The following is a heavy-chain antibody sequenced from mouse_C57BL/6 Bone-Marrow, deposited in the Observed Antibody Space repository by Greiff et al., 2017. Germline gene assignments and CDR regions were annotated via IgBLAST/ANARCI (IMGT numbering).Heavy chain of an antibody. D-gene: IGHD3-2*01. Sequence: EVQVVEPGGDLVKPGGSLKLSCAASGFTFSSYGMSWVRQTPDERLEWVATISSGGSYTYYPDSVKGRFTLSRDNAKNTLYLQMSSRTSEDTAMYFCARLDRTGYCDYWGQGTTLTVAA. CDR1: GFTFSSYG. V-gene: IGHV5-6*01. CDR2: ISSGGSYT. J-gene: IGHJ2*01. CDR3: ARLDRTGYCDY.